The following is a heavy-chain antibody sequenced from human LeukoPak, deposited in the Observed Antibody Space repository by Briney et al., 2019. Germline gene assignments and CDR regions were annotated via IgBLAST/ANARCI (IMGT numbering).Heavy chain of an antibody. V-gene: IGHV4-31*03. J-gene: IGHJ3*02. CDR3: ARLEYGDYEDFHI. CDR2: ISYTGSP. Sequence: SQTLSLTCTVSGVSISSGDHNWSWIRQHPGKGLEWIGYISYTGSPDYNPSLRSRLTISLDTSQNQFSLRLSSVTAADTAVYYCARLEYGDYEDFHIWAQGKM. CDR1: GVSISSGDHN. D-gene: IGHD4-17*01.